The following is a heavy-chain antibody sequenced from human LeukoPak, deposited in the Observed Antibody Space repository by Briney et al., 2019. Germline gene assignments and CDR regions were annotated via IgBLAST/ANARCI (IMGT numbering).Heavy chain of an antibody. CDR2: INPNSGGT. V-gene: IGHV1-2*04. CDR3: ARTFCGGDCLPDY. Sequence: GASVKVSCKASGYTFTGYYMHWVRQAPGQGLEWMGWINPNSGGTNYAQKFQGWVTMTRDTSISTAYMELSRLRSDDTAVYYCARTFCGGDCLPDYWGQGTLVTVSS. J-gene: IGHJ4*02. D-gene: IGHD2-21*02. CDR1: GYTFTGYY.